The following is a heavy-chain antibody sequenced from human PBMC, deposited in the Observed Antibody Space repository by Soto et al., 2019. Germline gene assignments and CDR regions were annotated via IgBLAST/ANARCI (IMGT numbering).Heavy chain of an antibody. Sequence: GGSLRLSCTASGFTFGDYAMSWVRQAPGKGLEWVGRIKSKTDGGTIDYAAPVKGRFIISRDDSSNTVYLQMNSLKTEDTAVNYCTTRGALGYWGQGTLVTVSS. J-gene: IGHJ4*02. CDR3: TTRGALGY. CDR2: IKSKTDGGTI. V-gene: IGHV3-15*01. CDR1: GFTFGDYA. D-gene: IGHD2-15*01.